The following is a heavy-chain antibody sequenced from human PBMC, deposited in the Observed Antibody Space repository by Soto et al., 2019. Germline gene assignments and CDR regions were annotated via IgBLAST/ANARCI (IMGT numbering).Heavy chain of an antibody. CDR3: AKDHSGYDWLGGSFDY. CDR2: ISGSGGST. Sequence: GGSLRLSCAASGFTFSSYAMSWVRQAPGKGLEWVSAISGSGGSTYYADSVKGRFTISRDNSKNTLYLQMNSLRAEDTAVYYCAKDHSGYDWLGGSFDYWGQGSLVTVSS. D-gene: IGHD5-12*01. V-gene: IGHV3-23*01. CDR1: GFTFSSYA. J-gene: IGHJ4*02.